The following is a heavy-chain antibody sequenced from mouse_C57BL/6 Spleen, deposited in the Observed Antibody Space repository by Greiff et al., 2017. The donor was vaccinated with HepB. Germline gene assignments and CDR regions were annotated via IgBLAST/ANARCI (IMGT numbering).Heavy chain of an antibody. CDR2: IYPGSGNT. V-gene: IGHV1-76*01. D-gene: IGHD2-5*01. CDR3: AREGSNYGGAMDY. Sequence: QVQLKESGAELVRPGASVKLSCKASGYTFTDYYINWVKQRPGQGLEWIARIYPGSGNTYYNEKFKGKATLTAEKSSSTAYMQLSSLTSEDSAVYFCAREGSNYGGAMDYWGQGTSVTVSS. J-gene: IGHJ4*01. CDR1: GYTFTDYY.